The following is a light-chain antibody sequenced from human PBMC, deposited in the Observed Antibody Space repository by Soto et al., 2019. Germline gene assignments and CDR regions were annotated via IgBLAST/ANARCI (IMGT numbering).Light chain of an antibody. V-gene: IGLV2-14*01. Sequence: QSALTQPASVSGSPGQSITISCTGTSSDVGGYNYVSWYQQHPGKAPKLIIYEVSNRPSGISNRFSGSKSGNTASLTISGLQAEDEAEYYCRSYTTSSTRVFGGRTKVTVL. CDR1: SSDVGGYNY. J-gene: IGLJ2*01. CDR2: EVS. CDR3: RSYTTSSTRV.